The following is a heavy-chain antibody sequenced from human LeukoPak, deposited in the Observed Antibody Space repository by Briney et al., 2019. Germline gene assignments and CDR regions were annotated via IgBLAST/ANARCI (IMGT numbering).Heavy chain of an antibody. CDR3: VRERGLWIDY. CDR2: INSEGSST. J-gene: IGHJ4*02. V-gene: IGHV3-74*01. CDR1: GFTFSRYW. Sequence: GGSLRLSCAASGFTFSRYWMHWVRQAPGKGLVWVSRINSEGSSTSYADSVKGRFTISRDNAKNTLYLQMNSLRAEDTAVYYCVRERGLWIDYWGQGTLVTVSS. D-gene: IGHD5-18*01.